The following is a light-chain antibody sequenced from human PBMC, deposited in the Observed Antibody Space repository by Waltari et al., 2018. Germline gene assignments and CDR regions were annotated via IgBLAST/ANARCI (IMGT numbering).Light chain of an antibody. CDR1: SSDVGNYNL. Sequence: QSALTQPASVSGSPGQSITISCTGTSSDVGNYNLVSWYQQHPGKAPKLMIYEVATRPSVVANRFSGSKSGNTASLTISGLQAEDEADYYCCSYAASSTWVFGGGTKLTVL. J-gene: IGLJ3*02. CDR2: EVA. V-gene: IGLV2-23*02. CDR3: CSYAASSTWV.